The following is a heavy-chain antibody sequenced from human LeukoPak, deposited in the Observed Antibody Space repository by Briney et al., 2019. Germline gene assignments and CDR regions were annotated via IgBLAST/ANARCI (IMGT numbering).Heavy chain of an antibody. J-gene: IGHJ4*02. CDR2: INPSGGGT. CDR1: GYTFTSYY. V-gene: IGHV1-46*03. D-gene: IGHD5-24*01. CDR3: ARGDRDGPRVIGNWFFDY. Sequence: ASVKVSCKASGYTFTSYYMHWVRQAPGQGLAWMGIINPSGGGTSYAHKFQGRVTMTRDTSPSTVYMELSSLRSEDTAVYYGARGDRDGPRVIGNWFFDYWGQGTLVTVSS.